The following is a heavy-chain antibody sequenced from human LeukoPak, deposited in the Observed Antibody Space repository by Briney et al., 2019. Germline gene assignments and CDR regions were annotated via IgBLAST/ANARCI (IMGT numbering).Heavy chain of an antibody. J-gene: IGHJ4*02. V-gene: IGHV1-2*02. CDR3: ARALPMTMVRGVLGY. CDR1: RYTFTDYY. CDR2: INPNSGGT. Sequence: ASLKVSCKASRYTFTDYYIHWVRQAPGQGLEWIGWINPNSGGTNSAQKLQGRVTMTRDTSINTVYMELSSLISDDTAVYYCARALPMTMVRGVLGYWGQGTLVTVSS. D-gene: IGHD3-10*01.